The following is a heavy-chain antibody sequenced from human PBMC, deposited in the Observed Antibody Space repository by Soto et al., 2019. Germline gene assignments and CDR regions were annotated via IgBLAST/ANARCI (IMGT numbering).Heavy chain of an antibody. CDR3: ATDRGIWDLIPSASRGP. CDR1: GFTFSSYA. CDR2: ISGSGSST. D-gene: IGHD6-13*01. J-gene: IGHJ5*02. V-gene: IGHV3-23*01. Sequence: GGSLRLSCAASGFTFSSYAMSWVRQAPGKGLEWVSAISGSGSSTSYADSVKGRFTISRDNAKNTLYLQMNSLRAEDTAVYYCATDRGIWDLIPSASRGPWGQR.